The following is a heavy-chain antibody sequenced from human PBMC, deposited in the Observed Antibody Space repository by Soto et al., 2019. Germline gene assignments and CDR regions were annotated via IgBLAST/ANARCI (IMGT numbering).Heavy chain of an antibody. D-gene: IGHD2-21*02. V-gene: IGHV1-69*13. CDR3: ARGRGGNSAYWFDP. CDR1: GGTFSSYA. Sequence: SVKVSCKASGGTFSSYAISWVRPAPGQGLEWMGGIIPIFGTANYAQKFQGRVTITADESTSTAYMELSSLRSEDTAVYYCARGRGGNSAYWFDPWGQGTLVTVSS. CDR2: IIPIFGTA. J-gene: IGHJ5*02.